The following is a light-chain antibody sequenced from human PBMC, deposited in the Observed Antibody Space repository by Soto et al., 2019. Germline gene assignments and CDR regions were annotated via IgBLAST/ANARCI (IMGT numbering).Light chain of an antibody. CDR3: AAWDDSLNGLV. J-gene: IGLJ1*01. Sequence: QSVLTQPPSASGTPGQRVTISCSGSSSNIGSNTVNWYQQLPGTAPKILIYNNNQRPSWVPDRFSGSKSGTSASLAISGLQSEDEADYYCAAWDDSLNGLVFGTGTKVTVL. CDR2: NNN. CDR1: SSNIGSNT. V-gene: IGLV1-44*01.